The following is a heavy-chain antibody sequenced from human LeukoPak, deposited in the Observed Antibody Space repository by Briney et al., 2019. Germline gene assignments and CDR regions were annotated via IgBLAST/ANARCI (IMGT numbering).Heavy chain of an antibody. Sequence: SEALSLTCTVSGGSIRSYYWSWIRQPPGKGLEWIGYIYYSGSTNYNPSLKSRVTISVDTSKNQFSLKLSSVTAADTAVYYCASGTIFGVVAGETTNWFDPWGQGTLVTVSS. CDR1: GGSIRSYY. J-gene: IGHJ5*02. D-gene: IGHD3-3*01. CDR3: ASGTIFGVVAGETTNWFDP. CDR2: IYYSGST. V-gene: IGHV4-59*01.